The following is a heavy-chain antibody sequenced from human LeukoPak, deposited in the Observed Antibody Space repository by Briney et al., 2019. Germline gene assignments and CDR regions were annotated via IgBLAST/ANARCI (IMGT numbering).Heavy chain of an antibody. CDR1: GGSISSYY. CDR3: ARHSANWNNWYFYR. J-gene: IGHJ2*01. Sequence: SETLSLTCTVSGGSISSYYWSWIRQPPGKRLEWIGYIYSSGTTHYNPSLKSRVTISVDTSKNQLSLKLSSVTAADTAVYYCARHSANWNNWYFYRWGRGTLVTVSS. CDR2: IYSSGTT. D-gene: IGHD1-20*01. V-gene: IGHV4-59*08.